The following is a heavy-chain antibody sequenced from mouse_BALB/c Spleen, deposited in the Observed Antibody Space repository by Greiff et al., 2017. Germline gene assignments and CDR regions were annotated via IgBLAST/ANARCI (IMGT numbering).Heavy chain of an antibody. J-gene: IGHJ3*01. CDR2: IRNKANGYTT. Sequence: EVQLVESGGGLVQPGGSLRLSCATSGFTFTDYYMSWVRQPPGKALEWLGFIRNKANGYTTEYSASVKGRFTISRDNSQSILYLQMNTLRAEDSATYYCARDLLLFAYWGQGTLVTVSA. CDR1: GFTFTDYY. CDR3: ARDLLLFAY. D-gene: IGHD6-5*01. V-gene: IGHV7-3*02.